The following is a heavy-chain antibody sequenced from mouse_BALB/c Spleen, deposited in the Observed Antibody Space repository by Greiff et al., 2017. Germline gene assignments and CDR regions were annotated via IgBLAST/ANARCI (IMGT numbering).Heavy chain of an antibody. CDR3: ARGDGYLDY. V-gene: IGHV5-6-5*01. D-gene: IGHD2-3*01. CDR1: GFTFSSYA. J-gene: IGHJ2*01. CDR2: ISSGGST. Sequence: EVQVVESGGGLVKPGGSLKLSCAASGFTFSSYAMSWVRQTPEKRLEWVASISSGGSTYYPDSVKGRFTISRDNARNILYLQMSSLRSEDTAMYYCARGDGYLDYWGQGTTLTVSS.